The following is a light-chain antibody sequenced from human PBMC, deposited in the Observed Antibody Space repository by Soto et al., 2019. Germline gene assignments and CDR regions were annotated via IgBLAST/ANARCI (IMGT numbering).Light chain of an antibody. CDR2: AAS. CDR3: QHSYSTPFS. Sequence: DIQMTQSPSSLSASVGDRVTITCRASENIAFYVNWYQQKPGKAPDLLIYAASNLHSGVPSRFSGSGSGTEFTLTVSSLQPADVATYYCQHSYSTPFSFGPGTKVDIK. V-gene: IGKV1-39*01. CDR1: ENIAFY. J-gene: IGKJ3*01.